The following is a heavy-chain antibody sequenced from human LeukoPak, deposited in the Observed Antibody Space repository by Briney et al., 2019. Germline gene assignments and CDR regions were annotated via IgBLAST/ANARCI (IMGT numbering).Heavy chain of an antibody. CDR1: GGSISSGGYS. CDR2: IYHSGST. D-gene: IGHD5-12*01. CDR3: ARGGGYASPIGY. J-gene: IGHJ4*02. V-gene: IGHV4-30-2*01. Sequence: SETLSLTCAVSGGSISSGGYSWSWIRQPPGQGLEWIGYIYHSGSTYYNPSLKSRVTISVDTSKNQFSLKLSSVTAADTAVYYCARGGGYASPIGYWGQGALVTVSS.